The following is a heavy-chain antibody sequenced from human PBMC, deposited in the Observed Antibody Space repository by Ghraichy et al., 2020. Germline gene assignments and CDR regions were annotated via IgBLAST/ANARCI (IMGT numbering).Heavy chain of an antibody. CDR2: IYYSGST. CDR1: GGSISSSSYY. D-gene: IGHD5-24*01. CDR3: ARSISDVEMATMPTGWFDP. Sequence: SETLSLTCTVSGGSISSSSYYWGWIRQPPGKGLEWIGSIYYSGSTYYNPSLKSRVTISVDTSKNQFSLKLSSVTAADTAVYYCARSISDVEMATMPTGWFDPWGQGTLVTVSS. J-gene: IGHJ5*02. V-gene: IGHV4-39*01.